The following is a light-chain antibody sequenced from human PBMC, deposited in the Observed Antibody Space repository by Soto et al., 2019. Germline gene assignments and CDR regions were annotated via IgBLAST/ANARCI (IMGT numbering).Light chain of an antibody. J-gene: IGKJ2*01. Sequence: EIVMTQSPATLSVSPRERATLSCRASQSVSGRLAWYQQKPGQAPRLLMYDTTTRATGFPARFSASGSGTEFTLTISDLQSEDFTVYFCQQYNKWPYTFGQGTKVDIK. CDR2: DTT. CDR1: QSVSGR. V-gene: IGKV3-15*01. CDR3: QQYNKWPYT.